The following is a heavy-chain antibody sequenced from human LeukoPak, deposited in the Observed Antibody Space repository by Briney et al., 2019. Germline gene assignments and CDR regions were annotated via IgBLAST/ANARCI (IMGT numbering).Heavy chain of an antibody. CDR3: ARDMCLTSCYNFDY. J-gene: IGHJ4*02. CDR1: GFTFSSYA. Sequence: GGSLRLSCAASGFTFSSYAMHWVRQAPGKGLEWVAVISYDGSNKYYADSVKGRFTISRDNSKNTLYLQMNSLRAEDTAVYYCARDMCLTSCYNFDYWGQGTPVTVSS. CDR2: ISYDGSNK. D-gene: IGHD2-2*02. V-gene: IGHV3-30-3*01.